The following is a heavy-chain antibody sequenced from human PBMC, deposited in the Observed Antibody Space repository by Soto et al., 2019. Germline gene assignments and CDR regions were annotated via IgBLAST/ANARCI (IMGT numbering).Heavy chain of an antibody. Sequence: QITLKESGPSLVKPTQTLTLTCTFSGFSLSTSGVGVGWIRQPPGKTLEWLALIYWDDDKRYSPSLKGRLTITKDTSKNLVVLTMTNMDPVDTATYYCAHSLIPNWGSRGAFDYWGQGTPVTVSS. CDR3: AHSLIPNWGSRGAFDY. D-gene: IGHD7-27*01. J-gene: IGHJ4*02. V-gene: IGHV2-5*02. CDR1: GFSLSTSGVG. CDR2: IYWDDDK.